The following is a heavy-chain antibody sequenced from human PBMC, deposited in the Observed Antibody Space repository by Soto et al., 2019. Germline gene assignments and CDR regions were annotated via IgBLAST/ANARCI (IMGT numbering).Heavy chain of an antibody. Sequence: SETLSLTCTVSGGSISSGDNHWSWIRQPPGKGLEWIGFISYSGGTHYNPSLKSRVNISADTSKNQISLKLSSVTAADTAVYYCARGYSMGLDYYYYGMDVWGQGTTVTVSS. J-gene: IGHJ6*02. V-gene: IGHV4-30-4*02. CDR1: GGSISSGDNH. CDR3: ARGYSMGLDYYYYGMDV. CDR2: ISYSGGT. D-gene: IGHD5-18*01.